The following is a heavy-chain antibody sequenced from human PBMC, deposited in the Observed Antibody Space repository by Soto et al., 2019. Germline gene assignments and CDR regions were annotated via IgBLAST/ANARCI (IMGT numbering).Heavy chain of an antibody. V-gene: IGHV1-24*01. CDR3: ATQSVYTIFGVVITPIDWYYYGMDV. D-gene: IGHD3-3*01. CDR1: GYTLTELS. Sequence: QVQLVQSGAEVKKPGASVKVSCKVSGYTLTELSMHWVRQAPGKGLEWMGGFDPEDGETIYAQKFQGRVTMTEDTSTDTAYMELSSLRSEDTAVYYCATQSVYTIFGVVITPIDWYYYGMDVWGQGTTVTVSS. J-gene: IGHJ6*02. CDR2: FDPEDGET.